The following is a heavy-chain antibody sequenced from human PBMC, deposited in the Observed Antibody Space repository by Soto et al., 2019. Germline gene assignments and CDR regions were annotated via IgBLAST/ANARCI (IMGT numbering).Heavy chain of an antibody. D-gene: IGHD3-22*01. CDR3: ARGHDSSGPWYFDL. CDR1: GGSISSGGYY. V-gene: IGHV4-31*03. J-gene: IGHJ2*01. CDR2: IYYSGST. Sequence: QVQLQESGPGLVKPSQTLSLTCTVSGGSISSGGYYWSWIRQHPGKGLEWIGYIYYSGSTYYNPTLNSRVTISLDTSKNQFSLKLSSVTAADTAVYYCARGHDSSGPWYFDLWGRGTLVTVSS.